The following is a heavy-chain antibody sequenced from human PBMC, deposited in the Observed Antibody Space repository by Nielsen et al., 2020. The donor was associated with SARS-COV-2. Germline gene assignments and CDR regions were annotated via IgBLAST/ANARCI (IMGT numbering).Heavy chain of an antibody. Sequence: GSLRLSCTVSGGSISSSSYYWGWIRQPPGKGLEWIGSIYYSGSTYYNPSLKSRVTISVDTSKNQFSLKLSSVTAADTAVYYCARVDWQKIYFDYWGQGTLVTVSS. V-gene: IGHV4-39*01. CDR1: GGSISSSSYY. J-gene: IGHJ4*02. D-gene: IGHD3/OR15-3a*01. CDR3: ARVDWQKIYFDY. CDR2: IYYSGST.